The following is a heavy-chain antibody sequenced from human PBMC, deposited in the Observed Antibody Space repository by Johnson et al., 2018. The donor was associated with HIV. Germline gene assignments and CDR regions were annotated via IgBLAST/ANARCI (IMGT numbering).Heavy chain of an antibody. CDR2: IWYDGSNK. J-gene: IGHJ3*02. CDR1: GFTFSSYG. Sequence: QVQLVESGGGVVQPGKSLRLSCAASGFTFSSYGMHWVRQASGKGLEWVAVIWYDGSNKYYADSVKGRFTISRDNSKNTLYLQMSSLKAEDMAVYYCVKDRGRPGIPAAFDIWGQGTMVTVSS. V-gene: IGHV3-33*06. D-gene: IGHD3-10*01. CDR3: VKDRGRPGIPAAFDI.